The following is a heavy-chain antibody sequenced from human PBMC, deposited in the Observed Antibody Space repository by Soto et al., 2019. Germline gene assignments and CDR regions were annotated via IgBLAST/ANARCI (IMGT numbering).Heavy chain of an antibody. D-gene: IGHD3-9*01. V-gene: IGHV1-18*01. Sequence: ASVKVSCKASGYTFTSYGISWVRQAPGQGLEWMGWISAYNGNTNYAQKLQGRVTMTTDTSTSTAYMELRSLRSDDTAVYYCARVFNRDWLLYGYYYYYYMDVWGKGTTVTVSS. CDR3: ARVFNRDWLLYGYYYYYYMDV. CDR1: GYTFTSYG. CDR2: ISAYNGNT. J-gene: IGHJ6*03.